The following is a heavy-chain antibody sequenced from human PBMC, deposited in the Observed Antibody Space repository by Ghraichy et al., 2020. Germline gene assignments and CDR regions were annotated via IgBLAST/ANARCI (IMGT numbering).Heavy chain of an antibody. CDR3: ARHLEAAAGASDY. Sequence: ETLSLTCTVSGGSISSSSYYWGWIRQPPGKGLEWIGSIYYSGSTYYNPSLKSRVTISVDTSKNQFSLKLSSVTAADTAVYYCARHLEAAAGASDYWGQGTLVSVSS. D-gene: IGHD6-13*01. V-gene: IGHV4-39*01. CDR1: GGSISSSSYY. CDR2: IYYSGST. J-gene: IGHJ4*02.